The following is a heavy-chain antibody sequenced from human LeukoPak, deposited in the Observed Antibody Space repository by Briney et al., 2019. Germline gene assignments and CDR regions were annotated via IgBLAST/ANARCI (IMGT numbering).Heavy chain of an antibody. D-gene: IGHD6-6*01. Sequence: PGRSLRLSCAASGFTFSSYAMHWVRQAPGKGLEWVAVISYDGSNKYYADSVKGRFTISRDNSKNTLYLQMDSLRAEDTAVYYCARDLGIAARPVFDQWGQGTLVTVSS. V-gene: IGHV3-30-3*01. J-gene: IGHJ4*02. CDR2: ISYDGSNK. CDR1: GFTFSSYA. CDR3: ARDLGIAARPVFDQ.